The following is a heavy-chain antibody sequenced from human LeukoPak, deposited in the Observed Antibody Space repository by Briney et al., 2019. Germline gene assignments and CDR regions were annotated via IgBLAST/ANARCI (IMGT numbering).Heavy chain of an antibody. D-gene: IGHD3-3*01. CDR1: GFTFSSYA. V-gene: IGHV3-23*01. CDR2: ISGSGGST. J-gene: IGHJ4*02. CDR3: AKDPALFTIFGVVTRFDY. Sequence: PGGSLRLSCAASGFTFSSYAMSWVRQAPGKGLEWVSAISGSGGSTYYADSVKGRFTISRDNSKNTLYLQMNSLRAEDTAVYYCAKDPALFTIFGVVTRFDYWGQGTLVTVSS.